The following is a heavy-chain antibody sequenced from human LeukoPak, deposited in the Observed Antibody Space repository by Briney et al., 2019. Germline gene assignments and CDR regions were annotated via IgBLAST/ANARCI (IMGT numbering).Heavy chain of an antibody. J-gene: IGHJ4*02. CDR2: ISYDGSNK. CDR3: AKDLSGYSGYDFDY. V-gene: IGHV3-30*18. D-gene: IGHD5-12*01. Sequence: GGSLRLSCAASGLTFSSYGMHWVRQAPGKGLEWVAVISYDGSNKYYADSVKGRFTISRDNSKNTLYLQMNSLRAEDTAVYYCAKDLSGYSGYDFDYWGQGTLVTVSS. CDR1: GLTFSSYG.